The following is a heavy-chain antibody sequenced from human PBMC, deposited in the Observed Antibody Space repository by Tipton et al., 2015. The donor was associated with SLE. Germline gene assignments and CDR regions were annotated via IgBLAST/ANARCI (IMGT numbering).Heavy chain of an antibody. Sequence: TLSLTCSVSGGSISSSDYYWGWIRQPPGKGLEWIGSIYHSGTTHPNPSLRSRVTISIDTSKKQFSLKLSSVTAADTAVYYCARDRRGWYFDLWGRGTLVTVSS. CDR2: IYHSGTT. D-gene: IGHD3-10*01. CDR1: GGSISSSDYY. CDR3: ARDRRGWYFDL. J-gene: IGHJ2*01. V-gene: IGHV4-39*07.